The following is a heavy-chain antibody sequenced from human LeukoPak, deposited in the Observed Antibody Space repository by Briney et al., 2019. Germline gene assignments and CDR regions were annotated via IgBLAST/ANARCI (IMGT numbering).Heavy chain of an antibody. Sequence: SETLSLTCTVSGYSISSGYYWGWIRQPPGKGLEWIGSIYHSGSTYYNPSLKSRVTISVDTSKNQFSLKLSSVTAADTAVYYCASRLDMTTVVTPHSHAFDIWGQGTMVTVSS. CDR2: IYHSGST. CDR3: ASRLDMTTVVTPHSHAFDI. J-gene: IGHJ3*02. V-gene: IGHV4-38-2*02. CDR1: GYSISSGYY. D-gene: IGHD4-23*01.